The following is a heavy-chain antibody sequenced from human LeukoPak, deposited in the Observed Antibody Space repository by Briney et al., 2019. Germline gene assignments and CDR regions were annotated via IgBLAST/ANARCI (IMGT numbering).Heavy chain of an antibody. V-gene: IGHV3-15*01. CDR3: TTDLLSLKIAVAGTEYFDY. J-gene: IGHJ4*02. D-gene: IGHD6-19*01. CDR2: IKSKTDGGTT. Sequence: PGGSLRLSCAASGFTFFNAWMNWVRQAPGKGLEWVGRIKSKTDGGTTDYAAPVKGRFTISRDDSKNTLYMQMNSLKTEDTAVYYCTTDLLSLKIAVAGTEYFDYWGQGTLVTVSS. CDR1: GFTFFNAW.